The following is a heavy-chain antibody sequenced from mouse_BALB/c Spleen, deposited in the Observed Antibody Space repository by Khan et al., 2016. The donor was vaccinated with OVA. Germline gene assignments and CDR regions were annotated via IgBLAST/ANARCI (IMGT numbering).Heavy chain of an antibody. CDR3: ARLEDI. J-gene: IGHJ2*01. V-gene: IGHV2-9*02. D-gene: IGHD1-3*01. Sequence: VELVESGPGLVAPSQSLSISCTVSGFSLTSYGVHWVRQPPGKGLEWLGVICAGGSTNYNSALMSRLSISKDNSKSQVFLKMNSQQTDDTAMKYWARLEDIWGQGTTLTVSS. CDR2: ICAGGST. CDR1: GFSLTSYG.